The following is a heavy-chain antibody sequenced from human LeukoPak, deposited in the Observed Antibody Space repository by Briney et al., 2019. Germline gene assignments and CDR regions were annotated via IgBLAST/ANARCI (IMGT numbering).Heavy chain of an antibody. Sequence: PSETLSLTCTVSGGSISSDYWSWIRQPPGKGLEWIGFISYSGGSTNYNPSLKSRVTISVDTSKKYFSLRLSSVSAADTAVYYCTRQNAGNAVYAYDIWGQGTMVTVSS. CDR3: TRQNAGNAVYAYDI. J-gene: IGHJ3*02. CDR1: GGSISSDY. V-gene: IGHV4-59*08. CDR2: ISYSGGST. D-gene: IGHD4-23*01.